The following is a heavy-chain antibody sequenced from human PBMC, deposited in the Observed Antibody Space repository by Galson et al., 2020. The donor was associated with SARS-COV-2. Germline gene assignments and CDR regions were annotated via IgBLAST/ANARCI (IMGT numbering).Heavy chain of an antibody. Sequence: GESLKISCAASGFTFSSYEMNWVRQAPGKGLEWVSYISSSGSTIYYADSVKGRFTISRDNAKNSLYLQMNSLRAEDTAVYYCARDAAVAGLYYFDYWGQGTLVTVSS. J-gene: IGHJ4*02. D-gene: IGHD6-19*01. CDR2: ISSSGSTI. V-gene: IGHV3-48*03. CDR3: ARDAAVAGLYYFDY. CDR1: GFTFSSYE.